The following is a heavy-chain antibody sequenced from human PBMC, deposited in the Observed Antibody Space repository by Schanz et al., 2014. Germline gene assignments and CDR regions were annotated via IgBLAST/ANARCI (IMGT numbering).Heavy chain of an antibody. D-gene: IGHD6-19*01. J-gene: IGHJ4*02. CDR3: ARGGYSSGWYDRDIAHFDY. V-gene: IGHV1-18*01. Sequence: QVLQVQSGSELKKPGTSVKVSCKASGYTFNNYTYVMIWVRQAPGQGLEWMGWINGYNGHTLYAQKFQGRVTMTTDTSTSTSYMELTSLRSDDTAVYYCARGGYSSGWYDRDIAHFDYWGQGTLVTVSS. CDR1: GYTFNNYTYV. CDR2: INGYNGHT.